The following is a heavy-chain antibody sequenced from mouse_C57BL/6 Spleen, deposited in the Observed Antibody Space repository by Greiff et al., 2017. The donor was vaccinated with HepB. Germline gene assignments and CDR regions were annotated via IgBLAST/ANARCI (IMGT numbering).Heavy chain of an antibody. V-gene: IGHV5-16*01. D-gene: IGHD1-1*01. CDR3: ARDCLRYYYGSSLHWYFDV. CDR2: INYDGSST. Sequence: EVKLMESEGGLVQPGSSMKLSCTASGFTFSDYYMAWVRQVPEKGLEWVANINYDGSSTYYLDSLKSRFIISRDNAKNILYLQMSSLKSEDRATYYCARDCLRYYYGSSLHWYFDVWGTGTTVTVSS. CDR1: GFTFSDYY. J-gene: IGHJ1*03.